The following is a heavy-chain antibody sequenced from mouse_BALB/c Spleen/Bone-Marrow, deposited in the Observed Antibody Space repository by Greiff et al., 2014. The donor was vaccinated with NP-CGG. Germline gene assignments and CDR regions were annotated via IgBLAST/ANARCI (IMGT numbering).Heavy chain of an antibody. D-gene: IGHD1-1*01. CDR1: GFTFSNYW. Sequence: EVMLVESGGGLVQPGGSMKLSCVASGFTFSNYWVTWVRQSPEKGLEWVAEIRLKSNNYATHYAESVKGRFTISRDDSKSSVYLQMNNLRTEDTGIYYCTRVLRNFDYWGQGTTLTVSS. V-gene: IGHV6-6*02. J-gene: IGHJ2*01. CDR3: TRVLRNFDY. CDR2: IRLKSNNYAT.